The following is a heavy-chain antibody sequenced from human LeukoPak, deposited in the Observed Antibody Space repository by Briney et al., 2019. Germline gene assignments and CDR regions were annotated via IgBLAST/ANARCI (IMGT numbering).Heavy chain of an antibody. V-gene: IGHV4-30-4*01. CDR1: GGSISSGDYY. CDR2: IYYSGST. D-gene: IGHD2-2*02. CDR3: ARDSPDELLYGSDTYFDY. Sequence: PSETLSLTCTVSGGSISSGDYYWSWIRQPPGKGLEWIGYIYYSGSTYYNPSLKSRVTISVDTSKNQFSLKLSSVTAADTAVYYCARDSPDELLYGSDTYFDYWGQGTLVTVSS. J-gene: IGHJ4*02.